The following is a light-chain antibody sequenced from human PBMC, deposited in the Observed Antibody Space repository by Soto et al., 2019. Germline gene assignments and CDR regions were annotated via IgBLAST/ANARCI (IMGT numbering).Light chain of an antibody. V-gene: IGKV1-6*01. J-gene: IGKJ2*01. Sequence: AVQMTQSPSSLSASVGDRITITCRASQGIRNDLAWYQQKPGKAPNLLIYAASRLHIGVPSRFSGSGSGTDFTFTITRLQPEDFATYYCLQDNNYPYTFGQGTKLDIK. CDR2: AAS. CDR3: LQDNNYPYT. CDR1: QGIRND.